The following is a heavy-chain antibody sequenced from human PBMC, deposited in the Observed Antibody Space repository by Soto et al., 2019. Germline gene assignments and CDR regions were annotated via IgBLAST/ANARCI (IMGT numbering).Heavy chain of an antibody. Sequence: ASVKVSCKASGGTFSSYAISWVRQAPGQGLEWMGGIIPIFGTANYAQKFQGRVTITADESTSTAYMELSSLRSEDTAVYYCFARGVIITDYYYGMDVWGQGTTVTVSS. V-gene: IGHV1-69*13. CDR1: GGTFSSYA. CDR2: IIPIFGTA. J-gene: IGHJ6*02. D-gene: IGHD3-10*01. CDR3: FARGVIITDYYYGMDV.